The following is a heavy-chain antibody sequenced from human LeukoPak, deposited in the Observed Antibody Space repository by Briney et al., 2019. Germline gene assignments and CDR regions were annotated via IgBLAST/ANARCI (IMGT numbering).Heavy chain of an antibody. V-gene: IGHV4-39*01. D-gene: IGHD3-10*01. CDR1: GGSISSSSYY. J-gene: IGHJ6*03. CDR2: IYYSGST. CDR3: ARMSGMVVRGVIPDYYYMDV. Sequence: PSETLSLTCTVSGGSISSSSYYWGWIRPPPGKGLDWIGNIYYSGSTYYNPSLKSRVTVSLDTSKNPCSLKLSSVSAADTAVYYCARMSGMVVRGVIPDYYYMDVWGKGTTVTVSS.